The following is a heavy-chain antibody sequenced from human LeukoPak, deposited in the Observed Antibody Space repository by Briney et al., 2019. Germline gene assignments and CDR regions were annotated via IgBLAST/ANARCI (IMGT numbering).Heavy chain of an antibody. D-gene: IGHD6-19*01. CDR2: IYSGGST. CDR1: GFAVSSNY. V-gene: IGHV3-53*01. J-gene: IGHJ4*02. Sequence: PRGSLRLSCAASGFAVSSNYMSWVRQAPGKGLEWVSVIYSGGSTYYADSVKGRFTISRDNSKNTLHLQMNSLRAEDTAVYYCARARISSGWPSGGLDWGQGTLVTVSS. CDR3: ARARISSGWPSGGLD.